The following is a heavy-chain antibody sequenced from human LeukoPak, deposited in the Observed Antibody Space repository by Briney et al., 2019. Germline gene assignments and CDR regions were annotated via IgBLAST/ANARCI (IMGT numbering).Heavy chain of an antibody. V-gene: IGHV3-23*01. J-gene: IGHJ3*02. CDR2: ISGNSGTT. Sequence: GGSLRLSCAASGFTFSSYGMSWVRQAPGKGLEWVSGISGNSGTTYYADSVKGRFTISRDNSKNTLYLQMNSLRAEDTAVYYCARDKGAFDIWGQGTMVTVSS. CDR3: ARDKGAFDI. CDR1: GFTFSSYG.